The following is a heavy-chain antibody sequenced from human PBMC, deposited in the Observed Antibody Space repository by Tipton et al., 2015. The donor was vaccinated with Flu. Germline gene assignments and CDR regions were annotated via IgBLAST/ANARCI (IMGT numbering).Heavy chain of an antibody. CDR1: GFIFSDYW. D-gene: IGHD1-26*01. Sequence: SLRLSCAASGFIFSDYWMHWVRQAPGKGPVWVSRIKSDGTYTNYADSVKGRFTISRDNAKNTLYLQMNSLRAEDTAIYYCATKDSGYVAHWGQGTLVTVSP. J-gene: IGHJ4*02. V-gene: IGHV3-74*01. CDR3: ATKDSGYVAH. CDR2: IKSDGTYT.